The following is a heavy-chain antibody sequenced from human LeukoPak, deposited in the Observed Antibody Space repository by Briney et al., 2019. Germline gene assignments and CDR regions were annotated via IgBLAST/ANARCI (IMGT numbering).Heavy chain of an antibody. V-gene: IGHV4-39*01. J-gene: IGHJ3*02. CDR2: IYYSGST. CDR1: GGSISSSSYY. Sequence: PSETLSLTCTVSGGSISSSSYYWGWIRQPPGKGLEWIGSIYYSGSTNYNPSLKSRVTISVDTSKNQFSLKLSSVTAADTAVYYCARPGYSRDHDAFDIWGQGTMVTVSS. D-gene: IGHD6-13*01. CDR3: ARPGYSRDHDAFDI.